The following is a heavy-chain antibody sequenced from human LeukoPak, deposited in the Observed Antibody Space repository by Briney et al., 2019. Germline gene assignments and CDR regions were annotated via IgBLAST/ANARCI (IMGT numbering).Heavy chain of an antibody. CDR2: ISSSSSYI. CDR1: GFTFSSYS. V-gene: IGHV3-21*01. CDR3: ARCVMVRGVLANYCYGMDV. J-gene: IGHJ6*02. Sequence: PGGSLRLSCAASGFTFSSYSMNWVRQAPGKGLEWVSSISSSSSYIYYADSVKGRFTISRDNAKNSLYLQMNSLRAEDTAVYYCARCVMVRGVLANYCYGMDVWGQGTTVTVSS. D-gene: IGHD3-10*01.